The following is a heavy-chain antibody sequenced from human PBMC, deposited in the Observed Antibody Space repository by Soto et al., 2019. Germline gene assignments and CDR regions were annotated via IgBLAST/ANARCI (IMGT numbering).Heavy chain of an antibody. D-gene: IGHD4-17*01. Sequence: SETLSLTCTVSGGSISSYYWSWIRQPPGKGLEWIGYIYYSGSTNYNPALKSRVTISVDTSKNQFSLKLSSVTAADTAAYYCARGDYGDYVGGSYYGMDVWGQGTTVTVSS. V-gene: IGHV4-59*01. CDR2: IYYSGST. CDR1: GGSISSYY. J-gene: IGHJ6*02. CDR3: ARGDYGDYVGGSYYGMDV.